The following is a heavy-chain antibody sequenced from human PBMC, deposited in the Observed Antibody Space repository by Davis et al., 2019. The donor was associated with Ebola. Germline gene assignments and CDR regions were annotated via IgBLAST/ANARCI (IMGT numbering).Heavy chain of an antibody. CDR3: ARDRAYIDFDY. CDR2: ITPSTGNP. D-gene: IGHD2-15*01. J-gene: IGHJ4*02. V-gene: IGHV7-4-1*02. CDR1: GGTFSSYG. Sequence: AASVKVSCKASGGTFSSYGISWLRQAPGQGLEWMGWITPSTGNPTYAQGFTGRFVFSLDTSVSTAFLQISSLEAEDTAVYFCARDRAYIDFDYWGQGTLVTVSS.